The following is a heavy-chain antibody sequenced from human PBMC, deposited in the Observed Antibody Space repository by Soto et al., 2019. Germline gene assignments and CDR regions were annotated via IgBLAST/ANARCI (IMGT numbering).Heavy chain of an antibody. J-gene: IGHJ6*03. CDR1: GGSISSYY. D-gene: IGHD2-15*01. Sequence: QVQLQESGPGLVKPSETLSLTCTVSGGSISSYYWSWIRQPPGKGLEWIGYIYYSGSTNYNPSLKSRVTISVDTSKNQFSLKLSSVTAADTAVYYCARGKYCSGGSCHGAPHEDYYYYMDVLGKGTTVTVSS. CDR3: ARGKYCSGGSCHGAPHEDYYYYMDV. V-gene: IGHV4-59*01. CDR2: IYYSGST.